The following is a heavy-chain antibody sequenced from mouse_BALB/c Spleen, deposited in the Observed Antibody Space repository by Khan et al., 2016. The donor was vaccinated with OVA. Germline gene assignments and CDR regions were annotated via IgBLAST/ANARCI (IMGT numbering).Heavy chain of an antibody. J-gene: IGHJ3*01. Sequence: QVQLQQSGAELARPGASVKLSCKASGYTFTDYYINWVKQRTGQGLEWIGEISPGSGDTYYNEKFKGKATLTADKSSPTAYMQLSSLTSEASAGYFCARRNYFGYTFAYWGQGTLVTVSA. V-gene: IGHV1-77*01. CDR1: GYTFTDYY. CDR3: ARRNYFGYTFAY. D-gene: IGHD1-2*01. CDR2: ISPGSGDT.